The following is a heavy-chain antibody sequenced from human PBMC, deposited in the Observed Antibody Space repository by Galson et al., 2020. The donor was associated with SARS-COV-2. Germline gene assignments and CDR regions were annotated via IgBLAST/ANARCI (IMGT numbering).Heavy chain of an antibody. V-gene: IGHV4-39*07. CDR2: IYYSGST. Sequence: SETLSLTCTVSGGSISSSSYYWGWIRQPPGKGLEWIGSIYYSGSTYYNPSLKSRVTISVDTSKNQFSLKLSSVTAADTAVYYCARSKGHSSGWIYYFDYWGQGTLVTVSS. J-gene: IGHJ4*02. D-gene: IGHD6-19*01. CDR1: GGSISSSSYY. CDR3: ARSKGHSSGWIYYFDY.